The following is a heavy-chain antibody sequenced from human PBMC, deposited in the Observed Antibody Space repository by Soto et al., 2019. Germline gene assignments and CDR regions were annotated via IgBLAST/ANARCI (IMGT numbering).Heavy chain of an antibody. V-gene: IGHV4-39*01. J-gene: IGHJ4*02. Sequence: QLQLQESGPGLVKPSETLSLTCTVSGGSISSSSYYWGWIRQPPGKGLEWIGSIYYSGSTYYNPSLKSRVTISVDTSKNQFSLKRISVTAADTAVYYCARHRASWSDSDYWGQGTLVTVSS. CDR2: IYYSGST. CDR1: GGSISSSSYY. CDR3: ARHRASWSDSDY. D-gene: IGHD1-26*01.